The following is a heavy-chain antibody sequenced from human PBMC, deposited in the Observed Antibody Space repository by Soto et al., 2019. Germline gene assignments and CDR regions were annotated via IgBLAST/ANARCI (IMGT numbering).Heavy chain of an antibody. CDR1: GYTFTGYY. CDR3: ARDLDLYSSSSGTFDY. CDR2: IDPNSGGT. Sequence: ASVKVSCKASGYTFTGYYMHWVRQAPGQGLEWMGWIDPNSGGTNYAQKFQGRVTMTRDTSISTAYMELSRLRSDDTAVYYCARDLDLYSSSSGTFDYWGQGTLVTVSS. J-gene: IGHJ4*02. D-gene: IGHD6-6*01. V-gene: IGHV1-2*02.